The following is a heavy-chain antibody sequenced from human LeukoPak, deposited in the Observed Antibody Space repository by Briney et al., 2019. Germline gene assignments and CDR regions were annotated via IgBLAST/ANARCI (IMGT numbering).Heavy chain of an antibody. CDR2: ISGDGGST. Sequence: GGSLRLSCAASGFTFDDYAMHWVRQAPGKGLEWVSLISGDGGSTYYADSVEGRFTISRDNSKNSLYLQMNSLRTEDTALYYCAKDLELWKYYYYYGMDVWGQGTTVTVSS. J-gene: IGHJ6*02. V-gene: IGHV3-43*02. CDR1: GFTFDDYA. D-gene: IGHD5-18*01. CDR3: AKDLELWKYYYYYGMDV.